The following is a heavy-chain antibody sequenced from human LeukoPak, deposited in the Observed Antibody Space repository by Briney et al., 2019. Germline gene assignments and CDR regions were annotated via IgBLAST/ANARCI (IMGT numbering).Heavy chain of an antibody. CDR1: GGSISSSSYY. Sequence: SETLSLTCTVSGGSISSSSYYWGWIRQPPGKGLEWIGSIYYSGRTYSNPSLKSRLTISVDTSKNQFSLKLSSVTAADTAVYYCARHEGSGPSFYYYYYMDVWGKGTTVTISS. D-gene: IGHD3-10*01. CDR2: IYYSGRT. CDR3: ARHEGSGPSFYYYYYMDV. J-gene: IGHJ6*03. V-gene: IGHV4-39*01.